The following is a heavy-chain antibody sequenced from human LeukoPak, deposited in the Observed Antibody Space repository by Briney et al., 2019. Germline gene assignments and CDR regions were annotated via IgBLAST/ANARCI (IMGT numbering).Heavy chain of an antibody. D-gene: IGHD1-26*01. CDR1: GSRFTSYW. CDR2: IDPSDSYT. V-gene: IGHV5-10-1*01. CDR3: ARGEGSHSPNYYYYYGMDV. Sequence: GESLKISCKGSGSRFTSYWISWVRQMPGKGLEWMGRIDPSDSYTNYSPSFQGHVTISADKSISTAYLQWSSLKASDTAMYYCARGEGSHSPNYYYYYGMDVWGKGTTVTVSS. J-gene: IGHJ6*04.